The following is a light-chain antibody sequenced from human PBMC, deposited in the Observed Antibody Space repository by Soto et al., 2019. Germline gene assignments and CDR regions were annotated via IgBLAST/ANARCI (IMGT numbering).Light chain of an antibody. CDR2: DVT. V-gene: IGLV2-14*01. Sequence: QSALTQPASVSGSPGQSITIPCTRTTREVGFYNHVSWYQQHPGKAPKLMISDVTNRPSGVSDRFSGSKSGNTASLTISGLQTEDEADYYCMSYTTSIIYVFGSGTKVTVL. CDR3: MSYTTSIIYV. CDR1: TREVGFYNH. J-gene: IGLJ1*01.